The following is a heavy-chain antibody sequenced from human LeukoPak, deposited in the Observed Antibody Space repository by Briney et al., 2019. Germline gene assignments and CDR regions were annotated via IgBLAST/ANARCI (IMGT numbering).Heavy chain of an antibody. Sequence: GGSLRLSCAASGFTFSSYAMSWVRQAPGKGLEWVSAISGSGGSTYYADSVKGRFTISRDNSKNTLYLQMNSLRAEDTAVYYCAKDFPYAYESPQNIDYWGQGTLVTVSS. V-gene: IGHV3-23*01. CDR1: GFTFSSYA. CDR2: ISGSGGST. D-gene: IGHD3-22*01. J-gene: IGHJ4*02. CDR3: AKDFPYAYESPQNIDY.